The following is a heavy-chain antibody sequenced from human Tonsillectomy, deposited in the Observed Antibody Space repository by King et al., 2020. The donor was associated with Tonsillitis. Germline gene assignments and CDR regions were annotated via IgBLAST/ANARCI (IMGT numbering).Heavy chain of an antibody. V-gene: IGHV3-30*02. CDR2: IRYDGSNK. CDR3: VAPRSGDSYGFDAFDI. J-gene: IGHJ3*02. Sequence: VQLVESGGGVVQPGGSLRLSCTASGFTFSTYGTHWVRQAPGKGLEWVAFIRYDGSNKYYVDSVKGRFTISRDNSKNTLYLQMNSLRAEDTAAYYCVAPRSGDSYGFDAFDIWGQGTMVTVSS. CDR1: GFTFSTYG. D-gene: IGHD5-18*01.